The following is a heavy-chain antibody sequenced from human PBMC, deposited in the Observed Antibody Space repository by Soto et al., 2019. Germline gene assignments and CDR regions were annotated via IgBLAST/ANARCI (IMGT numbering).Heavy chain of an antibody. V-gene: IGHV5-10-1*01. CDR1: GYSFTSYW. Sequence: GESLKISCKGSGYSFTSYWISWVRQMPGNGLEWMGRIEPSDSYTNYSPSFQGHVTISADKSISTTYLQWSSLKAADTAMYYCARSPRGTGTTPGYYGMDVWGQGTTVTVSS. D-gene: IGHD1-1*01. CDR3: ARSPRGTGTTPGYYGMDV. CDR2: IEPSDSYT. J-gene: IGHJ6*02.